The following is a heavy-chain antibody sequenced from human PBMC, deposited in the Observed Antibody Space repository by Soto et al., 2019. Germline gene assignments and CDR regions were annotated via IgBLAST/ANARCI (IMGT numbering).Heavy chain of an antibody. V-gene: IGHV4-4*02. Sequence: SETLSLTCAVSGGSISSSNWWSWVRQPPGKGLEWIGEIYHSGSTNYNPSLKSRVTISVDSSKNQFSLKLDSVTPADTAVYYCARVRGTAGKRYFDYWGPGTLVTVSS. J-gene: IGHJ4*02. CDR3: ARVRGTAGKRYFDY. CDR1: GGSISSSNW. CDR2: IYHSGST. D-gene: IGHD6-13*01.